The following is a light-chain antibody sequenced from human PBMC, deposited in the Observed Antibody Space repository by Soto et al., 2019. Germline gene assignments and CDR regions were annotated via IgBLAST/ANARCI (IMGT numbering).Light chain of an antibody. CDR3: QQRSDWPRT. CDR1: QSVSSS. CDR2: DAS. J-gene: IGKJ2*01. V-gene: IGKV3-11*01. Sequence: EIVLTQSPATLSLSPGERATLSCRASQSVSSSLAWFQQKPGQAPRLLIYDASNRATGIPARFSGSGSGTDFTLNISSLEPEDFAVYFCQQRSDWPRTFGQGTELEIK.